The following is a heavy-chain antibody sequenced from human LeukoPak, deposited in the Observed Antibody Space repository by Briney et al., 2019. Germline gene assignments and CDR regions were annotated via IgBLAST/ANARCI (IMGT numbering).Heavy chain of an antibody. D-gene: IGHD4-23*01. CDR3: ARGPNKSDGGNSGSAWFDP. CDR1: GYTFTTYD. J-gene: IGHJ5*02. CDR2: MNPNSGNT. V-gene: IGHV1-8*01. Sequence: GASVKVSCKASGYTFTTYDINWVRQATGPGLEWMGWMNPNSGNTGYAQKFQGRVTMTRNTSISTAYMELSSLRSEDTAVYYCARGPNKSDGGNSGSAWFDPWGQGTLVTVSS.